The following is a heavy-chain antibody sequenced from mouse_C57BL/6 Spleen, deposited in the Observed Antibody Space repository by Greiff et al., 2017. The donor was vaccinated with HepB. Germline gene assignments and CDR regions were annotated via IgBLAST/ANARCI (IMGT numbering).Heavy chain of an antibody. CDR1: GFTFSDYG. Sequence: EVKLVVSGGGLVKPGGSLKLSCAASGFTFSDYGMHWVRQAPEKGLEWVAYISSGSSTIYYADTVKGRFTISRDNAKNTLFLQMTSLRSEDTARYYCARLGRRWYFDVWGTGTTVTVSS. D-gene: IGHD4-1*01. CDR2: ISSGSSTI. V-gene: IGHV5-17*01. J-gene: IGHJ1*03. CDR3: ARLGRRWYFDV.